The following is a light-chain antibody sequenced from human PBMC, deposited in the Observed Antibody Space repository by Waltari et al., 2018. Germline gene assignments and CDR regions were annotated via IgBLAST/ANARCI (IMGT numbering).Light chain of an antibody. Sequence: QSALTQPASVSGSPGQSITISCTGTATDIGGYNYVSWYQQHPGKAPKLVVFDVSSRPSGISDRFSASKLGNPASLTISGLRPDDEADYYCCSFTSSSTWVFGGGTKLTVL. CDR3: CSFTSSSTWV. CDR1: ATDIGGYNY. J-gene: IGLJ3*02. V-gene: IGLV2-14*03. CDR2: DVS.